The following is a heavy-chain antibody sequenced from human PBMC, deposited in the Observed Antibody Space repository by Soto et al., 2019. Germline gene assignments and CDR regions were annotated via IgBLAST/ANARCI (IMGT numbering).Heavy chain of an antibody. CDR3: ARHSAADGAGPLFQH. J-gene: IGHJ1*01. Sequence: QVQLQESGPGLVKPSETLSLTCTVSGGSISNYYWSCFRQPPGKGLEWIGYIYYSGNTNYNPSLQRRITISVDTPQNQFSLKLTSVTAADTAVYYCARHSAADGAGPLFQHWGQGTLVTVSS. D-gene: IGHD6-13*01. V-gene: IGHV4-59*08. CDR2: IYYSGNT. CDR1: GGSISNYY.